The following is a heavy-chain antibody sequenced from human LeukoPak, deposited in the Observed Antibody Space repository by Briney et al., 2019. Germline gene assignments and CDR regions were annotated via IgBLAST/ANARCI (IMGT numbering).Heavy chain of an antibody. CDR3: ARVVVTIFGFDP. V-gene: IGHV4-59*12. D-gene: IGHD3-3*01. Sequence: SETLSLTCTVSGGSISSYYWSWIRQPPGKGLEWIGYIYYSGSTNYNPSLKSRVTISVDTSKNQFSLKLSSVTAADTAVYYCARVVVTIFGFDPWGQGTLVTVSS. CDR1: GGSISSYY. CDR2: IYYSGST. J-gene: IGHJ5*02.